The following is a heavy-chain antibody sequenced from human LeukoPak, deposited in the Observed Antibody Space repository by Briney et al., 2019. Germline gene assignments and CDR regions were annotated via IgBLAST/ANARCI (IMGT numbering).Heavy chain of an antibody. V-gene: IGHV4-39*01. CDR3: ASQIGRIAVDGRIDN. CDR1: GGSISSSSYY. D-gene: IGHD6-19*01. J-gene: IGHJ4*02. CDR2: IYYSGST. Sequence: SETLSLTCTVSGGSISSSSYYWGWIRQPPGKGREWIGSIYYSGSTCYNPSLKSRVTISVDTSKNQFSLKLSSVTAADTAVYYCASQIGRIAVDGRIDNWRQATLVTVSS.